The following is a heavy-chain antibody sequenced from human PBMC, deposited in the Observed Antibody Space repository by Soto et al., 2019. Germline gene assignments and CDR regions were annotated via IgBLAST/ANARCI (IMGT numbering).Heavy chain of an antibody. CDR1: GGTFSSYA. V-gene: IGHV1-69*13. CDR2: IIPIFGTA. CDR3: IIVVVPAESVRPYFDY. Sequence: ASVKVSCKASGGTFSSYAISWVRQAPGQGLEWMGGIIPIFGTANYAQKFQGRVTITADESTSTAYMELRSLRSDDTSVYYCIIVVVPAESVRPYFDYWGQGTLVTVSS. D-gene: IGHD2-2*01. J-gene: IGHJ4*02.